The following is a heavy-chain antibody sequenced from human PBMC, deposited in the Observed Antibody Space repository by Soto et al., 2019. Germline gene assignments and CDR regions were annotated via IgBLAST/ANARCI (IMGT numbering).Heavy chain of an antibody. D-gene: IGHD2-21*02. CDR2: ISYDGSNK. J-gene: IGHJ6*02. V-gene: IGHV3-30-3*01. Sequence: QVQMVESGGGVVQPGRSLRLSCAASGFTFSSYAMHWVRQAPGKGLEWVAVISYDGSNKYYADSVKGRFTISRDNSKNTVYLQRNSLRAEDTAVYYCARDRGVCGGDGYYYYYYGMDVWGQGTTVTVSS. CDR1: GFTFSSYA. CDR3: ARDRGVCGGDGYYYYYYGMDV.